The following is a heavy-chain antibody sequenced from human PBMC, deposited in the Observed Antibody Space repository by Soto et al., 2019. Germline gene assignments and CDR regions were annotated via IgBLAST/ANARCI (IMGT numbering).Heavy chain of an antibody. J-gene: IGHJ5*02. CDR3: ARDPTMVRGVITPP. CDR1: GGSFSGYY. CDR2: INHSGST. V-gene: IGHV4-34*01. D-gene: IGHD3-10*01. Sequence: SETLSLTCAVYGGSFSGYYWSWIRQPPGKGLEWIGEINHSGSTNYNPSLKSRVTISVDTSKNQFSLKLSSVIAADTAVYYCARDPTMVRGVITPPWGQGTLVTVSS.